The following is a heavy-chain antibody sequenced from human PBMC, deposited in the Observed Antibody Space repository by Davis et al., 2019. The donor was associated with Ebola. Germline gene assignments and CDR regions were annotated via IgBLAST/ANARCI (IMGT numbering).Heavy chain of an antibody. J-gene: IGHJ4*02. V-gene: IGHV4-34*01. CDR1: GGSFSGYY. D-gene: IGHD6-13*01. Sequence: MPSETLSLTCAVYGGSFSGYYWSWIRQPPGKGLEWIGEINHSGSTYYNPSLKSRVTMLVDTSKNQFSLKLSSVTAADTAVYYCSRLYYFDYWGQGTLVTVSS. CDR3: SRLYYFDY. CDR2: INHSGST.